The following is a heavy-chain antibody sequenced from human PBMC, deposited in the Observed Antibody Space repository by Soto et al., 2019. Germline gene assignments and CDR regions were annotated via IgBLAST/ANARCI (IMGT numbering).Heavy chain of an antibody. J-gene: IGHJ3*02. D-gene: IGHD3-22*01. CDR1: GFTFSSYS. V-gene: IGHV3-48*01. Sequence: PGGSLRLSCAASGFTFSSYSMNWVRQAPGKGLEWVSYISSSSGTIYYADSVKGRFTISRDNAKNSLYLQMNSLRAEDTSVYYCATWFYDNSGFRSIWGQGTMVTV. CDR3: ATWFYDNSGFRSI. CDR2: ISSSSGTI.